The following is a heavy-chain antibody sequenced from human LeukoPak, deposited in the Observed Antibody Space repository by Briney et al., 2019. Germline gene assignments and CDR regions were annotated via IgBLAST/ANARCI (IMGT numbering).Heavy chain of an antibody. CDR3: AREQPHYGDADY. CDR2: IYTSGST. J-gene: IGHJ4*02. CDR1: GGSISSGSYY. Sequence: SQTRSLTCTVAGGSISSGSYYWSWIRQPAGKGLEWFGRIYTSGSTNYNPYLKSRAAISVHPSKTQFPLKLSSVTAADTAVYYFAREQPHYGDADYCGQGTLVPVSS. D-gene: IGHD4-17*01. V-gene: IGHV4-61*02.